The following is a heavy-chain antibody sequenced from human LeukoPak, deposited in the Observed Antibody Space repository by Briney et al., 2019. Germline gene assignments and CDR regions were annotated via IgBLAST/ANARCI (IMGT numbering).Heavy chain of an antibody. D-gene: IGHD3-10*01. CDR1: GYTFTGYY. J-gene: IGHJ6*03. CDR2: INPSGGST. Sequence: GASVKVSCKASGYTFTGYYMHWVQQAPGQGLEWMGIINPSGGSTSYAQKFQGRVTMTRDTSTSTVYMELSSLRSEDTAVYYCARDGSGSYNYYYYMDVWGKGTTVTISS. V-gene: IGHV1-46*01. CDR3: ARDGSGSYNYYYYMDV.